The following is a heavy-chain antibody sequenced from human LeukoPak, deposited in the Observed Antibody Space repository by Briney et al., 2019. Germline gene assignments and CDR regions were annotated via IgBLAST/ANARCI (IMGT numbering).Heavy chain of an antibody. Sequence: GGSLRLSCAASGVTFSGSAMHWVRQAPGKGLEWVGRIRSKANSYATAYAASVEDRFTISRDDSKNTAYLQMNSLKTEDTAVYYCTVQAVMRFDPWGQGTLVTVSS. CDR3: TVQAVMRFDP. D-gene: IGHD2-8*01. J-gene: IGHJ5*02. V-gene: IGHV3-73*01. CDR2: IRSKANSYAT. CDR1: GVTFSGSA.